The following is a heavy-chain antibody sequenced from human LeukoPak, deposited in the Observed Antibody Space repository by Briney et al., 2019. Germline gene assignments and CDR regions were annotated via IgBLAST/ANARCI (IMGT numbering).Heavy chain of an antibody. CDR1: GGSISSNHYY. CDR3: ARGSYRYFDY. D-gene: IGHD3-16*02. J-gene: IGHJ4*02. CDR2: AFYSGST. V-gene: IGHV4-39*01. Sequence: SETLSLTCSVSGGSISSNHYYWGWVRQPPGKGLEWIGSAFYSGSTYYNPSLKSRVTISVDTSKNQFSLKLSSVTAADTAVYYCARGSYRYFDYWGQGTLVTVSS.